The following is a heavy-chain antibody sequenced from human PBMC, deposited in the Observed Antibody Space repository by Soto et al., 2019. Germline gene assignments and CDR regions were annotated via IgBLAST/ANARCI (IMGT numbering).Heavy chain of an antibody. CDR2: IIKDGSEK. Sequence: PGGSLRLSCAASGFTFSNYWRTWVRQAPGKGLEWVANIIKDGSEKNYVDSVKGRFTISRDNAKNSRYLEMNSLRVEDTAVYYCARDWGGLGYWGQGTLVTVSS. D-gene: IGHD3-10*01. CDR1: GFTFSNYW. J-gene: IGHJ4*02. V-gene: IGHV3-7*03. CDR3: ARDWGGLGY.